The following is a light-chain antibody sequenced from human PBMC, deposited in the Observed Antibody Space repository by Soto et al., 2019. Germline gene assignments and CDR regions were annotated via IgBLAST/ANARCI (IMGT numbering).Light chain of an antibody. Sequence: DIQMTQSPSSLSASVGDRVTITCRASQRPDNYLNWYQQRPGQAPRLLIYARSNLQSGVPSRFSGGVSGTDFTRTISNLQPEDFATYYWQQTYSAPLTFGGGTKVEMK. CDR2: ARS. CDR1: QRPDNY. J-gene: IGKJ4*01. CDR3: QQTYSAPLT. V-gene: IGKV1-39*01.